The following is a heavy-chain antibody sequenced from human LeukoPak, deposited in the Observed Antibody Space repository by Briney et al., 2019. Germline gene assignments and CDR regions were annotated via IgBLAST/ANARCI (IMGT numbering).Heavy chain of an antibody. J-gene: IGHJ3*02. CDR1: GGSISSSSYY. Sequence: PSETLSLTCTVSGGSISSSSYYWGWIRQPPGKGLEWIGSIYYSGSTYYNPSLKSRVTISVDTSKNQFSLKLSSVTAADTAVYYCARPKKVAAAGTSAFDIWGQGTMVTVSS. CDR3: ARPKKVAAAGTSAFDI. CDR2: IYYSGST. D-gene: IGHD6-13*01. V-gene: IGHV4-39*07.